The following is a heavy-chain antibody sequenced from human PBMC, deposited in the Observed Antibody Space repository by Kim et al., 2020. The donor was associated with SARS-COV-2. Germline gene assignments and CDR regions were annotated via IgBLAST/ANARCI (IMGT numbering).Heavy chain of an antibody. J-gene: IGHJ3*02. CDR3: TTDPYYYDSSGYPLLLAAVDI. CDR2: IKSKTDGGTT. CDR1: GFTFSNAW. Sequence: GGSLRLSCAASGFTFSNAWMSWVRQAPGKGLEWVGRIKSKTDGGTTDYAAPVKGRFTISRDDSKNTLYLQMNSLKTEDTAVYYCTTDPYYYDSSGYPLLLAAVDISGHGTMVTVSS. V-gene: IGHV3-15*01. D-gene: IGHD3-22*01.